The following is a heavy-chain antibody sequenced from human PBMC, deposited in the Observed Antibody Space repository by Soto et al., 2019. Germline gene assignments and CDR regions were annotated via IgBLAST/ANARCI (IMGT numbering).Heavy chain of an antibody. V-gene: IGHV3-30*18. CDR3: VKESGGSGRENDFDT. D-gene: IGHD2-15*01. J-gene: IGHJ4*02. Sequence: QVHLVESGGGVAQPGMSLRLSCVASGFTFHHYAIDWVRQAPGKGLEWVAVVSDDGKNKDYAESVKGRFTISRDNSNNVVYLQMESLRPEDTAIYYCVKESGGSGRENDFDTWGQGTQVTVSS. CDR2: VSDDGKNK. CDR1: GFTFHHYA.